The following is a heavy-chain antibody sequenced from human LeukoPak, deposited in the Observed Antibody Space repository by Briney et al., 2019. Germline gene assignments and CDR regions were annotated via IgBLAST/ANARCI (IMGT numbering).Heavy chain of an antibody. V-gene: IGHV4-39*01. CDR3: TTQVGAARTYFDY. CDR2: IYYSGTT. Sequence: SETLSLTCAVSGGSIRSSSYYWGWIRQPPGRGLGWIGSIYYSGTTYYNPSLKSRVTISVDTSKNQFSLNLNSVTAADTAVYYCTTQVGAARTYFDYWGQGTLVTVSS. J-gene: IGHJ4*02. D-gene: IGHD6-6*01. CDR1: GGSIRSSSYY.